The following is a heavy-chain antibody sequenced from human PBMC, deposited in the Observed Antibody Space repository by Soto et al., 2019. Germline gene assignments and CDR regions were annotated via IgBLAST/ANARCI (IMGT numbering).Heavy chain of an antibody. V-gene: IGHV3-11*05. CDR1: GFTFSDYY. D-gene: IGHD3-10*01. J-gene: IGHJ4*02. Sequence: QVQLVESGGGLVKPGGSLRLSCAASGFTFSDYYMSWIRQAPGKGLEWVSYISSSSSYTNYADSVKGRFTISRDNAKNSRYLQMNSLRAEDTAVYYCARPTRARCGVMVRGVVTKPEIDYWGQGTLVTVSS. CDR2: ISSSSSYT. CDR3: ARPTRARCGVMVRGVVTKPEIDY.